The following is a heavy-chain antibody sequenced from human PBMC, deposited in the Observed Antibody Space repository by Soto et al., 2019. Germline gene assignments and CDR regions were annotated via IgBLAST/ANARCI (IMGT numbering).Heavy chain of an antibody. Sequence: SETLSLTCTVSGGSVSSNSYSWGWIRQSPGKGLEWIGTIYSSENTYYNPSLLSRVTISVDTSKNEFSLRLSSVTAADTAVYYCVSGDNRITSTFDSWGRGTLVTVSS. D-gene: IGHD1-20*01. CDR3: VSGDNRITSTFDS. J-gene: IGHJ4*02. V-gene: IGHV4-39*01. CDR2: IYSSENT. CDR1: GGSVSSNSYS.